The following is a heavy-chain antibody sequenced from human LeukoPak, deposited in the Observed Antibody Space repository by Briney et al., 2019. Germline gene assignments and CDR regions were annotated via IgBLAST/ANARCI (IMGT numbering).Heavy chain of an antibody. V-gene: IGHV3-21*01. Sequence: GGSLRLSCAASGFTFSSHSMTWVRQAPGKGLEWVSSISSSSSYIYYADSVKGRFTISRDNAKNSLYLQMNSLRAEDTAVYYCARDAVTMVRGVIIGAFDIWGQGTMVTVSS. CDR3: ARDAVTMVRGVIIGAFDI. CDR2: ISSSSSYI. CDR1: GFTFSSHS. D-gene: IGHD3-10*01. J-gene: IGHJ3*02.